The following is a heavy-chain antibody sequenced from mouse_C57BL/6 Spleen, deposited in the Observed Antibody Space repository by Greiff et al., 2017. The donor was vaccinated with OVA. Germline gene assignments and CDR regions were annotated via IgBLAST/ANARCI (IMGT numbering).Heavy chain of an antibody. D-gene: IGHD1-1*01. CDR3: ARHYYGSSYGGFDY. J-gene: IGHJ2*01. CDR1: GFTFSSYG. V-gene: IGHV5-6*01. Sequence: EVKLVESGGDLVKPGGSLKLSCAASGFTFSSYGMSWVRQTPDKRLEWVATLSSGGSYTYYPDSVKGRFTISRDNAKNTLYLQMSSLKSEDTAMYYCARHYYGSSYGGFDYWGQGTTLTVSS. CDR2: LSSGGSYT.